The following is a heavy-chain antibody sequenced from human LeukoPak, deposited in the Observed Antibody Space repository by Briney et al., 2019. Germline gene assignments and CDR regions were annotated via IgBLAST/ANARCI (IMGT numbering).Heavy chain of an antibody. Sequence: GAPLQISGQGSGSSFTSYWIGGVRPLPGKGLEWMGIIYAGDSDTRYSPSFQGQVTISADKSSSTAYLQWSSLRASDTAMYYCARHGDFFDYGGQGTLVTVSS. J-gene: IGHJ4*02. V-gene: IGHV5-51*01. CDR3: ARHGDFFDY. CDR2: IYAGDSDT. CDR1: GSSFTSYW. D-gene: IGHD2-21*01.